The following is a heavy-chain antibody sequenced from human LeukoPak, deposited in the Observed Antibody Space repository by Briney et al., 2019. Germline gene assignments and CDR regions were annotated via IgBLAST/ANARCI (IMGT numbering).Heavy chain of an antibody. CDR1: GGSISSSSYY. CDR2: IYYSGST. D-gene: IGHD3-10*01. V-gene: IGHV4-39*01. CDR3: ARLEVVRGVCVFDY. Sequence: SETLSLTCTVSGGSISSSSYYWGWIRQPPGKGLEWIGSIYYSGSTYYNPSLKSRVTISVDTSKNQFSLKLSSVTAADTAVYYCARLEVVRGVCVFDYWGQGTLVTVSS. J-gene: IGHJ4*02.